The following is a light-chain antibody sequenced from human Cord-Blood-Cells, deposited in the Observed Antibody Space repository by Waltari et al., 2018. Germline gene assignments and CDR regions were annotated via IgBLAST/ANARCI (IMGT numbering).Light chain of an antibody. CDR3: SSYTSSSTYV. J-gene: IGLJ1*01. V-gene: IGLV2-14*01. CDR2: EVS. Sequence: QSALTQPASVSGSPGQSITISCPGTSSDVGGYNYVSWYQQHLGKAPKLMIYEVSNRPSGVSNRFSGSKSVNTASLTISGLQAEDEADYYCSSYTSSSTYVFGTGTKVTVL. CDR1: SSDVGGYNY.